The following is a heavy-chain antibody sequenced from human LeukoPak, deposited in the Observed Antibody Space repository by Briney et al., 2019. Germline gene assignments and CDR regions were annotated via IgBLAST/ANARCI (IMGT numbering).Heavy chain of an antibody. D-gene: IGHD1-26*01. CDR3: ARVGGELLSSSLDY. CDR1: AFTFSAYA. Sequence: GGSLRLSCAASAFTFSAYAMHWVRQAPGRGLEWVAVMSYDGRNKYYADSVKGRFTISRDNSKNTLFLQMNSLRAEDTAVYYCARVGGELLSSSLDYWGQGTLVTVSS. CDR2: MSYDGRNK. J-gene: IGHJ4*02. V-gene: IGHV3-30*04.